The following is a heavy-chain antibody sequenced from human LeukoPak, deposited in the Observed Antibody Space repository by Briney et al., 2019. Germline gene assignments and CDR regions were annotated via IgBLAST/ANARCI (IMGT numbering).Heavy chain of an antibody. Sequence: SETLSLTCTVSGGSISSGGYYCSWIRQHPGKGLEWVGYIYYGGSTYYNPSLKSRVTISVDTSKNQFSLKLSSVTAADTAVYYCARVFPDVVLMVYAPKLYYYYYGMDVWGQGTTVTVSS. D-gene: IGHD2-8*01. V-gene: IGHV4-61*08. CDR1: GGSISSGGYY. J-gene: IGHJ6*02. CDR3: ARVFPDVVLMVYAPKLYYYYYGMDV. CDR2: IYYGGST.